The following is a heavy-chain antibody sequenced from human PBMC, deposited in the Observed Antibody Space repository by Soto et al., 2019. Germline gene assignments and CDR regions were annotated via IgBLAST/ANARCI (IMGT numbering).Heavy chain of an antibody. CDR3: TRHWISDDYSNYFDY. CDR2: IRSKANNYAT. D-gene: IGHD4-4*01. Sequence: PGGSLRLSCAASGFTFSDSGLHWVRQASGKGLEWVGRIRSKANNYATAYAASAKGRFTISRDDSKNTAYLQMNSLKTEDTAVYYCTRHWISDDYSNYFDYWGQGTLVTVSS. V-gene: IGHV3-73*01. J-gene: IGHJ4*02. CDR1: GFTFSDSG.